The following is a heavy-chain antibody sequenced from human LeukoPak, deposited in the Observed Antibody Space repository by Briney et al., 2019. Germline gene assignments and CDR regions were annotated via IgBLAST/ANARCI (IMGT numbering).Heavy chain of an antibody. J-gene: IGHJ5*02. CDR3: ARERIQFDP. V-gene: IGHV4-39*01. CDR2: NFSGGNT. CDR1: GGSISGSSYY. Sequence: PSETLSLTCTVSGGSISGSSYYWAWIRQPPGKGLEWVGSNFSGGNTYYNPSLSRGSRLTISLDTSKNQFSLYLTSVTAADTAVYYCARERIQFDPWGQGTLVTVSS. D-gene: IGHD2-15*01.